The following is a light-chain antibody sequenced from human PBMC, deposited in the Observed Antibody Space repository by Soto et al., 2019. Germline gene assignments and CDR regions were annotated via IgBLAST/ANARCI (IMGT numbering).Light chain of an antibody. Sequence: DIQMTQSPSTLSAYVGDRVTITCRASQSVSSWLAWYQQKPGKAPKLLIYDASTLESGVPSRFSGRGSGTEFTLTISSLQPDDFATYYCQQYSSYLFTFGQGTKLEIK. CDR1: QSVSSW. CDR3: QQYSSYLFT. J-gene: IGKJ2*01. V-gene: IGKV1-5*01. CDR2: DAS.